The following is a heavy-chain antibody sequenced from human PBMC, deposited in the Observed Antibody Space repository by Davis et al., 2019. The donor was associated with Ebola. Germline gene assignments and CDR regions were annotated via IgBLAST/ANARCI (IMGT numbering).Heavy chain of an antibody. CDR1: GFTFSTYV. Sequence: GGSLRLSCAASGFTFSTYVIFWVRQAPGKGLEWVSSFRGSDGNTYYADSVKGRFTISRDTSKNTLYLQMNSLRAEDTAVYYCARDLIGSVGESDYWGQGTLVTVSS. CDR2: FRGSDGNT. D-gene: IGHD3-16*01. V-gene: IGHV3-23*01. CDR3: ARDLIGSVGESDY. J-gene: IGHJ4*02.